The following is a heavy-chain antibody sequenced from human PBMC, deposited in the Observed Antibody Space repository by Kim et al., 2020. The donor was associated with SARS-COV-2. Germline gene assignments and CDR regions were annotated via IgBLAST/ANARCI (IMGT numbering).Heavy chain of an antibody. CDR1: GFTFSSYA. J-gene: IGHJ6*01. Sequence: GGSLRLSCAASGFTFSSYAMHWVRQAPGKGLEWVAVISYDGSNKYYADSVKGRFTISRDNSKNTLYLQMNSLRAEDTAVYYCARDRVSMVRGVSLDYYY. CDR3: ARDRVSMVRGVSLDYYY. V-gene: IGHV3-30*04. D-gene: IGHD3-10*01. CDR2: ISYDGSNK.